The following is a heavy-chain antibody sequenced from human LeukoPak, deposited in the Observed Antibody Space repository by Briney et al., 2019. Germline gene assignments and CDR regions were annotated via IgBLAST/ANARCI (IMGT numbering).Heavy chain of an antibody. Sequence: SETLSLTCAVYGGSFSGYYWSWIRQPPGKGLEWIGEINHSGSTNYNPSLKSRVTISVDTSKNQFSLKLSSVTAADTAVYYCARGLEGCSSTSCYGGAFDIWGQGTMVTVSS. D-gene: IGHD2-2*01. CDR3: ARGLEGCSSTSCYGGAFDI. V-gene: IGHV4-34*01. CDR1: GGSFSGYY. CDR2: INHSGST. J-gene: IGHJ3*02.